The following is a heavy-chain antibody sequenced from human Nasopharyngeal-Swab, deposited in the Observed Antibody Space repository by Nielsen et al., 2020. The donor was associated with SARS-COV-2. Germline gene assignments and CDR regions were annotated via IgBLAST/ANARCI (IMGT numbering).Heavy chain of an antibody. J-gene: IGHJ4*02. D-gene: IGHD1-26*01. CDR2: ISSSSSYI. CDR1: GFTFSSYS. V-gene: IGHV3-21*01. CDR3: ASSHSGSF. Sequence: GESLKISCAASGFTFSSYSMNWVRQAPGKGLEWVSTISSSSSYIYYADSVKGRFTISRDNAKNSLYLQMNGLRAEDTAVYYCASSHSGSFWGQGTLVTVSS.